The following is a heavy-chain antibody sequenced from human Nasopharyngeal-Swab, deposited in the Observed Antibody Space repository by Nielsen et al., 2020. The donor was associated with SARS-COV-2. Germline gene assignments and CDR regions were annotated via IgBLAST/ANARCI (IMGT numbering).Heavy chain of an antibody. CDR3: ARAGYSGYEYYFDY. CDR2: IKQDGSEK. V-gene: IGHV3-7*01. Sequence: GESLKISCAASGFTFSSYAMSWVRQAPGKGLEWVANIKQDGSEKYYVDSVKGRFTISRDNAKNSLYLQMNSLRAEDTAVYYCARAGYSGYEYYFDYWGQGTLVTVSS. D-gene: IGHD5-12*01. CDR1: GFTFSSYA. J-gene: IGHJ4*02.